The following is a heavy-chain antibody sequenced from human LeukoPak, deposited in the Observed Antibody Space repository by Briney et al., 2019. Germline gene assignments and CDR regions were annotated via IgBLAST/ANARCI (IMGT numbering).Heavy chain of an antibody. CDR3: ARDADYYGSGSFNWFDP. CDR1: GYTLTGFY. CDR2: INPNSGGT. J-gene: IGHJ5*02. V-gene: IGHV1-2*02. Sequence: ASVKVSCKASGYTLTGFYLHWVRQAPGQGLEWMGWINPNSGGTNYAQKFQGRVTMTRDTSISTAYMELSRLRSDDTAVYYCARDADYYGSGSFNWFDPWGQGTLVTVSS. D-gene: IGHD3-10*01.